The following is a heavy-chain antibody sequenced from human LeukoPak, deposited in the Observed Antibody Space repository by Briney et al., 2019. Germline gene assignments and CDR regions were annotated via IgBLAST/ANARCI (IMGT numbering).Heavy chain of an antibody. Sequence: GESLRISCKGSGYSFTNYWLGWVRQMPGKGLEWMEIINPADSNTKYSPSFQGQVTISADKSISTAYLQWSSLQASDTAMYYCARLYSGSDWWGQGTLVTVSS. CDR2: INPADSNT. D-gene: IGHD5-12*01. CDR3: ARLYSGSDW. V-gene: IGHV5-51*01. J-gene: IGHJ4*02. CDR1: GYSFTNYW.